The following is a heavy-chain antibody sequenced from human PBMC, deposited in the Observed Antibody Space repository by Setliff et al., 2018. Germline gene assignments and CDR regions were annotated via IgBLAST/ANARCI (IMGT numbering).Heavy chain of an antibody. Sequence: ASVKVSCKASGYTFTSYGISWVRQATGQGLEWMGWMNPNSGNTGYAQKFQGRVTITRNTSISTAYMELSSLRSEDTAVYYCARVESRYSSSWYFFDYWGQGTLVTVSS. CDR1: GYTFTSYG. CDR3: ARVESRYSSSWYFFDY. D-gene: IGHD6-13*01. J-gene: IGHJ4*02. V-gene: IGHV1-8*03. CDR2: MNPNSGNT.